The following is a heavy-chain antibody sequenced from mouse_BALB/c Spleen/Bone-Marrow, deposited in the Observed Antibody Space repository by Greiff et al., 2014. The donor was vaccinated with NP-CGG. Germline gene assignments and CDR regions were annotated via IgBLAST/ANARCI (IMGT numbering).Heavy chain of an antibody. J-gene: IGHJ2*01. V-gene: IGHV2-2*02. CDR1: GFSLTSYG. D-gene: IGHD2-14*01. CDR2: IWSGGST. Sequence: QVQLKESGPGLVQPSQSLSITCTVSGFSLTSYGVHWVRQSPGKGLEWLGVIWSGGSTDYNAAFISRLSISKDNSKSQVFFKINSLQANDTAIYYCARKRYDEYYFDYWGQGTTLTVSS. CDR3: ARKRYDEYYFDY.